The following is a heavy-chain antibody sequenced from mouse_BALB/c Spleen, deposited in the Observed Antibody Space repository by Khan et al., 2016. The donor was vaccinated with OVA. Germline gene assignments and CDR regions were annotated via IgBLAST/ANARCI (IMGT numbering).Heavy chain of an antibody. V-gene: IGHV9-3-1*01. CDR1: GYTFTNYG. Sequence: QIQLVQSGPELKKPGETVKISCKASGYTFTNYGMNWVKQAPGKGLKWMGWINTYTGEPTYADDFKGRVAFSFETSSSTAYLQINNLKNEYTATYFCARNGNYWYFDVWGAGTTVTVSS. CDR3: ARNGNYWYFDV. J-gene: IGHJ1*01. CDR2: INTYTGEP. D-gene: IGHD2-1*01.